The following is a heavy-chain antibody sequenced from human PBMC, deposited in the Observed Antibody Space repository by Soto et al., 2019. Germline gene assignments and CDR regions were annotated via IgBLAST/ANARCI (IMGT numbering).Heavy chain of an antibody. V-gene: IGHV3-33*01. CDR2: IWYDGNNK. D-gene: IGHD2-21*01. CDR1: GFTFSNYG. CDR3: ARGLHSLFDY. J-gene: IGHJ4*02. Sequence: QVQLVESGGGVVRPGGSLRLSCAASGFTFSNYGMHWVRQAPGKGLEWVAVIWYDGNNKYYADSVKGRFTISRDNSNNTLYVQMTSLRAEDTAVYYCARGLHSLFDYWGQGTLVTVSS.